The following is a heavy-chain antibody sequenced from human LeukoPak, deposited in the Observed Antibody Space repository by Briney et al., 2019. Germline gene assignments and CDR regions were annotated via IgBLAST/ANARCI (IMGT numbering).Heavy chain of an antibody. Sequence: HSGGSLRLSCSASGFTFRNFAISWVRQAPGKGLEWVSSIGGGDTHYADSVKGRFTISRDDSRSTVDLQMSSLRAEDTAVYYCAKDGHSFNSMYDYFDSWGQGTLVTVSS. CDR3: AKDGHSFNSMYDYFDS. D-gene: IGHD2-8*01. V-gene: IGHV3-23*01. J-gene: IGHJ4*02. CDR2: IGGGDT. CDR1: GFTFRNFA.